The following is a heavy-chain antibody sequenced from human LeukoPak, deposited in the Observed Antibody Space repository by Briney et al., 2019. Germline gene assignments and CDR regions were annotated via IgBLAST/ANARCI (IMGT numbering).Heavy chain of an antibody. CDR2: INPNSGGT. Sequence: ASVKVSFKASGYTFTRYGISWVRQAPGQGLEWMGWINPNSGGTNYAQKFQGRVTMTRDTSISTAYMEVSRLTSDDTAVFYCAREGSGYPYWGQGTLVTVSS. V-gene: IGHV1-2*02. CDR3: AREGSGYPY. J-gene: IGHJ4*02. D-gene: IGHD5-12*01. CDR1: GYTFTRYG.